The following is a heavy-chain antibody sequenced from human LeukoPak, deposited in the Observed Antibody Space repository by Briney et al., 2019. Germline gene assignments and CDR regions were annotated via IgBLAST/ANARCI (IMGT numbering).Heavy chain of an antibody. CDR3: AKDMGYSSGWSPVYYYYYGMDV. CDR2: ISWNSGSI. J-gene: IGHJ6*02. CDR1: GFTFDDYA. D-gene: IGHD6-19*01. Sequence: GGSLRLSCAASGFTFDDYAMHWVRQAPGKGLEWVSGISWNSGSIGYADSVKGRFTISRDNAKNSLYLQMNSLRAEDTALYYCAKDMGYSSGWSPVYYYYYGMDVWGQGTTVTVSS. V-gene: IGHV3-9*01.